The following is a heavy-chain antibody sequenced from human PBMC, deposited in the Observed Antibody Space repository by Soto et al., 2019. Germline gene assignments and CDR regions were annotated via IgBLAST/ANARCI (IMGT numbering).Heavy chain of an antibody. V-gene: IGHV4-34*01. D-gene: IGHD6-13*01. Sequence: SETLSLTCAVYGGSFSGYYWSWIRQPPGKGLEWIGEINHSGSTNYNPSLKSRVTISVDTSKNQFSLKLSSVTAADTAVYYCARARIAAIGSWFDPWGKGTLVTVYS. CDR1: GGSFSGYY. CDR3: ARARIAAIGSWFDP. CDR2: INHSGST. J-gene: IGHJ5*02.